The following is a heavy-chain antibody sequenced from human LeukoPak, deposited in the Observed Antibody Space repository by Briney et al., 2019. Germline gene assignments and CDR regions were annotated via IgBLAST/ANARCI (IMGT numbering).Heavy chain of an antibody. CDR3: AGVSSGYYSWGYFDY. Sequence: SETLSLTCTVSGGSISSSSYYWGWIRQPPGKGLEWIGSIYYSGSTYYNPSLKSRVTRSVDTSKNQFSLKLSSVTAADTAVYYCAGVSSGYYSWGYFDYWGQGTLVTVSS. V-gene: IGHV4-39*01. D-gene: IGHD3-22*01. J-gene: IGHJ4*02. CDR2: IYYSGST. CDR1: GGSISSSSYY.